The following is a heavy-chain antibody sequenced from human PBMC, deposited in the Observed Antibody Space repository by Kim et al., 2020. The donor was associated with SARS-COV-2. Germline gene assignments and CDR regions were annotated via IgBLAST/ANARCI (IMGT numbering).Heavy chain of an antibody. CDR2: ISGSGGST. V-gene: IGHV3-23*01. CDR1: GFTFSSYA. J-gene: IGHJ6*02. D-gene: IGHD3-22*01. CDR3: AKEGGYYDSSGYPTNYYYYYGMDV. Sequence: GGSLRLSCAASGFTFSSYAMSWVRQAPGKGLEWVSAISGSGGSTYYADSVKGRFTISRDNSKNTLYLQMNSLRAEDTAVYYCAKEGGYYDSSGYPTNYYYYYGMDVWGQETTVTVSS.